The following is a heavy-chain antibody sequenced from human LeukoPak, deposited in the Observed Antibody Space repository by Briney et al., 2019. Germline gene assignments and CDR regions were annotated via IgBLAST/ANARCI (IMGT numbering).Heavy chain of an antibody. CDR3: ARGGYFDSSGYPNPLDY. V-gene: IGHV4-34*01. CDR2: INHSGNT. J-gene: IGHJ4*02. Sequence: SETLSLTCAVYGGSFGGYYWTWIRQPPGKGPEWIGEINHSGNTNYNPSLKRRVFMSVDTAKNQFSLKLNSVTAADTAVYYCARGGYFDSSGYPNPLDYWGQGTRFTVSS. CDR1: GGSFGGYY. D-gene: IGHD3-22*01.